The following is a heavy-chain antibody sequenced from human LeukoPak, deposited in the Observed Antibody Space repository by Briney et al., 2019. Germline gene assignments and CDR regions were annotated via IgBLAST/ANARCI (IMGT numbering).Heavy chain of an antibody. CDR1: GFTFSNYW. V-gene: IGHV3-74*01. CDR3: AREFKSGYGMWA. J-gene: IGHJ5*02. CDR2: INSDGSIT. D-gene: IGHD5-18*01. Sequence: PGGSLRLSCAASGFTFSNYWMHWVRQAPGKGLVWVSHINSDGSITNYADSVKGRFTISRDNAENSLHLQMNSLRADDTAVYYCAREFKSGYGMWAWGQGTLVTVSS.